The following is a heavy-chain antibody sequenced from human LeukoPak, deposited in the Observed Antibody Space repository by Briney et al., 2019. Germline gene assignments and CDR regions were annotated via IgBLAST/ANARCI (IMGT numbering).Heavy chain of an antibody. J-gene: IGHJ4*02. D-gene: IGHD6-25*01. V-gene: IGHV3-7*01. Sequence: RGSLRLSCAASGFTFSNFFMSWGRQAPGEGLGWVSSITQDGSAKNYEDSVKGRFTISRDNADNSLYLEMNSLRAEDTALYYCARDARQRSDYWGLGTLVTVSS. CDR1: GFTFSNFF. CDR3: ARDARQRSDY. CDR2: ITQDGSAK.